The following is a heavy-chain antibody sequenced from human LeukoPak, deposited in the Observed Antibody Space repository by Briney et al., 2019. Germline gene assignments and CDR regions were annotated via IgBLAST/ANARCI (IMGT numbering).Heavy chain of an antibody. V-gene: IGHV1-69*13. Sequence: ASVKVSCKASGYTFTGYYMHWVRQAPGQGLEWMGGIIPIFGTANYAQKFQGRVTITADESTSTAYMELSSLRSEDTAVYYCAGRGDFWSGLLSAFDIWGQGTMVTVSS. CDR2: IIPIFGTA. J-gene: IGHJ3*02. CDR3: AGRGDFWSGLLSAFDI. CDR1: GYTFTGYY. D-gene: IGHD3-3*01.